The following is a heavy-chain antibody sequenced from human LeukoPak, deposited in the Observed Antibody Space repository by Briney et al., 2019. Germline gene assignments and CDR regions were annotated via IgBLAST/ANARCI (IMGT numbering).Heavy chain of an antibody. J-gene: IGHJ4*02. D-gene: IGHD1-26*01. CDR1: GGSISSYY. Sequence: ASETLSLTCTASGGSISSYYWSWIRQPPGKGLEWIGYIYYSGSTNYNPSLKSRVTISVDTSKNQFSLKLSSVTAADTAVYYCARVSGSYMAYYFDYWGQGTLVTVSS. V-gene: IGHV4-59*01. CDR3: ARVSGSYMAYYFDY. CDR2: IYYSGST.